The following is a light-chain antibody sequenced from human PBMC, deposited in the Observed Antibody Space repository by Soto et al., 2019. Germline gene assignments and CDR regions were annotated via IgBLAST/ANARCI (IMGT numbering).Light chain of an antibody. CDR2: DAS. CDR3: QQHRSYAVT. Sequence: DIQMTQSPSTLSASVGDRVTITCRASQGIAIWLSWYQQKPGNAPNLKIYDASNLKSGVPYRFSGSGSGTEFTLTISSLQPEDFVSYSCQQHRSYAVTFGGGTKVEIK. CDR1: QGIAIW. V-gene: IGKV1-5*01. J-gene: IGKJ4*01.